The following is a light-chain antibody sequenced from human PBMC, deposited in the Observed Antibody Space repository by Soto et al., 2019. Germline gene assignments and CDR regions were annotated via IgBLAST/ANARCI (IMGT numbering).Light chain of an antibody. CDR2: YDS. CDR1: NIGSKS. V-gene: IGLV3-21*04. Sequence: SYELTQPPSVSVAPGKTARITCGGNNIGSKSVHWYQQKPGQAPVLVIYYDSDRPSGIPERFSGSNSGNTATLTISRVEAGDEADYYCQVCDSSRDHLWVFGGGTKLTVL. CDR3: QVCDSSRDHLWV. J-gene: IGLJ3*02.